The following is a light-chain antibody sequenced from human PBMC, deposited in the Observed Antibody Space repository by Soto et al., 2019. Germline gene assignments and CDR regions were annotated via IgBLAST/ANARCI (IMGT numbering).Light chain of an antibody. J-gene: IGLJ3*02. V-gene: IGLV2-14*01. CDR3: GSYASSSTRV. Sequence: QSALTQPASVSGSPGQSITISCTGTSSDVGGYNYVSWYQQHPGKAPKLMIYQVSNRPSGVSNRFSGSKSGNTASLTSSVLQAEDEADYYCGSYASSSTRVFGGGTKLTVL. CDR2: QVS. CDR1: SSDVGGYNY.